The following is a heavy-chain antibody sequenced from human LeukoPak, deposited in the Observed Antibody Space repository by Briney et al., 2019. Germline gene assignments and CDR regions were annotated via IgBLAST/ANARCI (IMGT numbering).Heavy chain of an antibody. Sequence: PGGSLRLSCAASRFTFSTYTTHWVRQAPGKGLDWVAVISFHGANEYYADSVKGRFTISRDNSNNTLYLQMNSVRAEDTAVYYCAKGRRGSSYVHYFDTWGQGTLVIVSS. CDR3: AKGRRGSSYVHYFDT. CDR2: ISFHGANE. J-gene: IGHJ1*01. D-gene: IGHD3-22*01. V-gene: IGHV3-30-3*01. CDR1: RFTFSTYT.